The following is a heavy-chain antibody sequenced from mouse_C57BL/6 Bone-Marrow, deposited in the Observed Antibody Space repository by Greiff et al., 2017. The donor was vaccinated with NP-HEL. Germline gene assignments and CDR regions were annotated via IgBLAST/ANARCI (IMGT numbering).Heavy chain of an antibody. CDR2: IWSGGTT. V-gene: IGHV2-2*02. D-gene: IGHD1-2*01. CDR3: VPITTATWFAY. CDR1: GLSLTSYG. J-gene: IGHJ3*01. Sequence: VKLVESGPVLVQPSQSLSITCTVSGLSLTSYGVHWVRQSPRKGLEWLGVIWSGGTTDYNAAFISRLTISKDNSKSQVFFRMHSLQANDTAIYDCVPITTATWFAYWGQGTLVTVSA.